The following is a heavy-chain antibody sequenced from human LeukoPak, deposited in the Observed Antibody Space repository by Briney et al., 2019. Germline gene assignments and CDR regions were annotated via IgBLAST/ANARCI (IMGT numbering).Heavy chain of an antibody. CDR1: GYTFTSYY. Sequence: GASVKVSCKASGYTFTSYYMHWVRQAPGQGLEWMGIINPSGGSTSYAQKFQGRVTMTRDTSTSTVYMELSSLRSEDTAVYYCARGVTRGIAAAGTFWFDPWGQGTLVTVSS. CDR2: INPSGGST. CDR3: ARGVTRGIAAAGTFWFDP. V-gene: IGHV1-46*01. D-gene: IGHD6-13*01. J-gene: IGHJ5*02.